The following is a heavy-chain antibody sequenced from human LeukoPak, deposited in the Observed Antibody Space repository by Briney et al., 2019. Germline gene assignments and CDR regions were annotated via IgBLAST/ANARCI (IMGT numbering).Heavy chain of an antibody. J-gene: IGHJ4*02. Sequence: ASVKVSCKASGYTFTGHYMHWVRQAPGQGLEWMGWINPNSGGTNYAQKFQGWVTMTRDTSISTAYMELSRLRSDDTAVYYCTRGINDFWSGYLEYWGQGTLVTVSS. V-gene: IGHV1-2*04. CDR3: TRGINDFWSGYLEY. CDR1: GYTFTGHY. D-gene: IGHD3-3*01. CDR2: INPNSGGT.